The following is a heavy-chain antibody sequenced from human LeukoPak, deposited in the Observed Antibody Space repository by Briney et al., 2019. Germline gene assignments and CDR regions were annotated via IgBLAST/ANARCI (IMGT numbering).Heavy chain of an antibody. CDR1: GYSISSGYY. D-gene: IGHD3-22*01. CDR3: ASHYYDSSGNLFDS. Sequence: KPSETLSLTCAVSGYSISSGYYWGWIRQPPGKGLEWIGSVYHSGSTYYNPSLKSRVTISVDTSKYQFYLRLGSVTAADTAVYYCASHYYDSSGNLFDSWGRGSLVTVSS. V-gene: IGHV4-38-2*01. CDR2: VYHSGST. J-gene: IGHJ4*02.